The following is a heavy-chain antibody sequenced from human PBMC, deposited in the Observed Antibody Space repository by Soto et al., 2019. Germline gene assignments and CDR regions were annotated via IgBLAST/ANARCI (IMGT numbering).Heavy chain of an antibody. Sequence: GSIRLSCAASGFTFSSYRMNWVRQAPGKGLEWVSSISSSSSYIYYADSVKGRFTISRDNAKNSLYLQMNSLRAEDTAVYYCARELIVVVPAASYYYYYGMDVWGQGTTVT. CDR3: ARELIVVVPAASYYYYYGMDV. V-gene: IGHV3-21*01. CDR2: ISSSSSYI. D-gene: IGHD2-2*01. J-gene: IGHJ6*02. CDR1: GFTFSSYR.